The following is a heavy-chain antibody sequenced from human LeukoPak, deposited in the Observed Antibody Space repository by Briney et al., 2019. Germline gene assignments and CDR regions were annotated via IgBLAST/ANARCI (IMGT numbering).Heavy chain of an antibody. CDR2: IYYSGST. Sequence: PSETLSLTCGVHGGSFSDYSWSWIRQHPGKGLEWIGYIYYSGSTSYNPSLNRRVTMSVDTSMNQFSLKLSSVTAADTAVYYCARGTVSREYYFDCWGQGTLVTVSS. D-gene: IGHD1-1*01. CDR1: GGSFSDYS. CDR3: ARGTVSREYYFDC. V-gene: IGHV4-31*11. J-gene: IGHJ4*02.